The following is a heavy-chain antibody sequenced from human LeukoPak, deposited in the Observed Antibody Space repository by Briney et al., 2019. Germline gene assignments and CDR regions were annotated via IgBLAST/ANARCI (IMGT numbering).Heavy chain of an antibody. CDR3: AGNARASSDY. CDR2: INQTGRT. D-gene: IGHD2-2*01. V-gene: IGHV4-34*01. J-gene: IGHJ4*02. Sequence: SQTLSLTCAVYGGSFSGYYRSWIRQPPGKGLEWIGEINQTGRTNYNPSLTSRVTISVDTSKNQFSLKLSSVPAADTAVYYCAGNARASSDYWGQGTLVTVSS. CDR1: GGSFSGYY.